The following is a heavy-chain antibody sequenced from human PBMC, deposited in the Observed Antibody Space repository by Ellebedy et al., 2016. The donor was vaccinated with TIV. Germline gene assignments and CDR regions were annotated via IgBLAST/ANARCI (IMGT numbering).Heavy chain of an antibody. J-gene: IGHJ3*01. CDR1: GFSFRTYR. CDR3: AGGVDV. Sequence: GESLKISCAASGFSFRTYRMHWVRQAPGKGLVWVSRINSDATSISYADSVKGRFTISRDNAKNTLYLQMNSLRAEDTAVYYCAGGVDVWGQGTMVTVSS. CDR2: INSDATSI. V-gene: IGHV3-74*01. D-gene: IGHD3-16*01.